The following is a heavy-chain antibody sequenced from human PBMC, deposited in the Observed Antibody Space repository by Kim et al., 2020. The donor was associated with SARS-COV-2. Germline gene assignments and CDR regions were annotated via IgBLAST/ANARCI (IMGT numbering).Heavy chain of an antibody. D-gene: IGHD3-22*01. V-gene: IGHV4-59*01. J-gene: IGHJ4*02. Sequence: TPSLKSRVTISVDTSKNQFSLKLNSGTAVDTAVYYCARVDSSGYSSFDYWGQGTLVTVSS. CDR3: ARVDSSGYSSFDY.